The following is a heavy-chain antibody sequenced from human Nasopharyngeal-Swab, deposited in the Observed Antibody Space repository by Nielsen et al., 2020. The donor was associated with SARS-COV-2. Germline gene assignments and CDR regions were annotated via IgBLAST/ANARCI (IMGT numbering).Heavy chain of an antibody. Sequence: SVKVSCKASGGTFSSYAIGWVRQAPGQGLEWMGGIIPIFGTANYAQKFQGRVTITADKSTSTAYMELSSLRSEDTAVYYCARSSYGSVADAFDIWGQGTMVTVSS. V-gene: IGHV1-69*06. CDR3: ARSSYGSVADAFDI. CDR2: IIPIFGTA. D-gene: IGHD3-10*01. J-gene: IGHJ3*02. CDR1: GGTFSSYA.